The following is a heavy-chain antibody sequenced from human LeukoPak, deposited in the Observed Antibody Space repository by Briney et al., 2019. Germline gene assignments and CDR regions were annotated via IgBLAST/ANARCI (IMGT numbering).Heavy chain of an antibody. V-gene: IGHV3-7*01. CDR3: VTDQTGRHPYFFDY. J-gene: IGHJ4*02. CDR1: GFNFSTYW. D-gene: IGHD3-10*01. CDR2: IKEDGSEI. Sequence: GGSLRLSCAASGFNFSTYWMTWVRQVLGKGLEWVANIKEDGSEIYYVDAVKGRFSISRDNAKTSLYLQMNNLSVADAAVYYCVTDQTGRHPYFFDYWGQGTLVTVSS.